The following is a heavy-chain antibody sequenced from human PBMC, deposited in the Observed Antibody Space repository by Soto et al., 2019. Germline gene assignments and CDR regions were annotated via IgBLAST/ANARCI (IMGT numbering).Heavy chain of an antibody. J-gene: IGHJ4*02. CDR2: ISYDGSNK. CDR3: AREYVSTGFDY. V-gene: IGHV3-30-3*01. D-gene: IGHD3-16*01. Sequence: GVSLRLSFAASEFTFSSYAMHWVRQAPGKGLEWVAVISYDGSNKYYADSVKGRFTISRDNSKNTLYLQMNSLRAEDTAVYYCAREYVSTGFDYWGQGTLVTVSS. CDR1: EFTFSSYA.